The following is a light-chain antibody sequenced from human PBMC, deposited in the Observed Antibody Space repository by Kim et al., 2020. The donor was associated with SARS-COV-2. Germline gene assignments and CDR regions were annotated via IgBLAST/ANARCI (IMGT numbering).Light chain of an antibody. J-gene: IGLJ3*02. CDR2: DVS. CDR1: SSDVGGYNY. Sequence: QSITLSCTGTSSDVGGYNYVSWYQQHPGKAPQLMIYDVSNRPSGVSNRFSGSKSGNTASLTISGLQAEDEADYYCSSYTSSSTLEVFGGGTQLTVL. CDR3: SSYTSSSTLEV. V-gene: IGLV2-14*03.